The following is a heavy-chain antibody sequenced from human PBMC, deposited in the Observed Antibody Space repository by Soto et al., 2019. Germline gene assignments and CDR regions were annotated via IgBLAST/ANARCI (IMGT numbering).Heavy chain of an antibody. CDR3: AKDRAYSGSLGHFDY. J-gene: IGHJ4*02. CDR1: GFTFSSYA. CDR2: ISGSGGST. V-gene: IGHV3-23*01. D-gene: IGHD1-26*01. Sequence: GGSLRLSCAASGFTFSSYAMSWVRQAPGKGLEWVSAISGSGGSTYYADSVKGRFTISRDNSKNTLYLQMNSLRAEDTAVYYCAKDRAYSGSLGHFDYWGQGXLVTVSS.